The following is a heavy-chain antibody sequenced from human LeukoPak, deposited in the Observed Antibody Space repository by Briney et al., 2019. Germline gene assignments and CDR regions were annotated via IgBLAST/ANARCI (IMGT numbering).Heavy chain of an antibody. CDR2: INTDGSST. CDR1: GFTFSSYW. J-gene: IGHJ6*02. Sequence: QSGGSLRLSCAASGFTFSSYWMHWVRQAPGKGLVWVSRINTDGSSTNYADSVKGRFTISRDNAKNSLYLQMNSLRAEDTALYYCAKDMDTSAAAGTSYYYYGMDVWGQGTTVTVSS. CDR3: AKDMDTSAAAGTSYYYYGMDV. V-gene: IGHV3-74*01. D-gene: IGHD6-13*01.